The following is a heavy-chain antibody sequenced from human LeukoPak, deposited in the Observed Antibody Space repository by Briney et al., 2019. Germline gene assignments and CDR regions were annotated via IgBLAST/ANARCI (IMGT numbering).Heavy chain of an antibody. CDR1: GGTFSNYA. J-gene: IGHJ6*03. CDR2: IIPMFGTT. V-gene: IGHV1-69*05. CDR3: ASVTVTTWAPDGHMDV. D-gene: IGHD4-11*01. Sequence: GSSVKVSCKASGGTFSNYAISWVRQAPGQGLGWMGRIIPMFGTTNYAQNFQGRVTITTDESTSTAYMKVSSRRMEDTAVYYCASVTVTTWAPDGHMDVWGKGTTVTVSS.